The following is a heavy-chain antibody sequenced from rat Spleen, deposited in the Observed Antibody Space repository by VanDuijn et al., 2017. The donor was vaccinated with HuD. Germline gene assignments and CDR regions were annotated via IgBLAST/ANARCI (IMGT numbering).Heavy chain of an antibody. V-gene: IGHV5-20*01. CDR2: ISYDGGRS. CDR1: GFILSDYY. D-gene: IGHD4-3*01. Sequence: EVQLEESGGGLVQPGRSLKLSCVASGFILSDYYMAWVRQAPTKGLEWVASISYDGGRSHYRDSVRGRFTISRDNAENTAYLQMNSLWSEDTATYYCAVAGYGYWGQGVMVTVSS. CDR3: AVAGYGY. J-gene: IGHJ2*01.